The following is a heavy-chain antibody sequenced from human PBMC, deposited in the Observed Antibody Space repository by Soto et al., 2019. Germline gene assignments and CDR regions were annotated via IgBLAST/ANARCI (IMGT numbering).Heavy chain of an antibody. CDR2: ISSSGSTI. J-gene: IGHJ6*03. V-gene: IGHV3-11*01. D-gene: IGHD1-7*01. Sequence: GGSLRLSCAASGFTFSDYYMSWIRQAPGKGLEWVSYISSSGSTIYYADSVKGRFTISRDNAKNSLYLQMNSLRAEDTAVYYWARVMRTGTDTAGYYYYMDVWGKGTTVTVSS. CDR3: ARVMRTGTDTAGYYYYMDV. CDR1: GFTFSDYY.